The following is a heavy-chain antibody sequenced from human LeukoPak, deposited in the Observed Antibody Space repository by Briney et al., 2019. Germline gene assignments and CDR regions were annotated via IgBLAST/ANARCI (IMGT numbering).Heavy chain of an antibody. J-gene: IGHJ3*02. CDR3: ARNVLWFGESLDAFDI. CDR2: IYYSGST. CDR1: GGSISSYY. D-gene: IGHD3-10*01. V-gene: IGHV4-59*01. Sequence: SSETLSLTCTVSGGSISSYYWSWIRQPPGKGLEWIGYIYYSGSTNYNPSLKSRVTISVDTSKNQFSLKLSSVTAADTAVYYCARNVLWFGESLDAFDIWGQGTMVTVSS.